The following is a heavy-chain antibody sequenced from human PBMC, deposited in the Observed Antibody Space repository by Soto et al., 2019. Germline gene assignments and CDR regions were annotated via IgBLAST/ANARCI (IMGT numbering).Heavy chain of an antibody. CDR1: RYTFTTYA. CDR2: INTGKGNT. J-gene: IGHJ4*02. Sequence: QVQFVQSGAELKKPGASVKVSCKASRYTFTTYAVHWVRQAPGQRLEWMGWINTGKGNTKYSQKFQGRVTITSDTSASTAYMELSSLRSEDTAMYYCARQHEVLTLYAFDYWGQGTLVTVSS. CDR3: ARQHEVLTLYAFDY. V-gene: IGHV1-3*04. D-gene: IGHD3-9*01.